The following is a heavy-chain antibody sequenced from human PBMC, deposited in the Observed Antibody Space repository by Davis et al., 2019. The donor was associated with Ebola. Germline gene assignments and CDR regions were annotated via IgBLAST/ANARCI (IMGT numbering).Heavy chain of an antibody. CDR2: IYHSGST. D-gene: IGHD3-22*01. CDR1: GGSISSGGYS. J-gene: IGHJ2*01. CDR3: ARDYYDASGYLWYFDL. V-gene: IGHV4-30-2*01. Sequence: MPSETLSLTCAVSGGSISSGGYSWSWIRPPPGKGLEWIGYIYHSGSTYYNPSLKSRVTISVDRSKNQFSLKLSSVTAADTAVYYCARDYYDASGYLWYFDLWGRGTLVTVSS.